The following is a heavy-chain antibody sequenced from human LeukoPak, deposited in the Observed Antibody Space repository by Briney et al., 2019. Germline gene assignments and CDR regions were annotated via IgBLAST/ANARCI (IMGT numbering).Heavy chain of an antibody. CDR2: VLDDRSSQ. CDR1: GLTFSSYG. J-gene: IGHJ4*02. CDR3: AKDQWNPDF. Sequence: GRSLRLSCPASGLTFSSYGMHWVPQAQGKGLEWVAVVLDDRSSQNYADSVKGRFTISRDNSKNLVFLQMHSLRAEDTAVYYCAKDQWNPDFWGQGTLVSVSS. V-gene: IGHV3-33*06. D-gene: IGHD6-19*01.